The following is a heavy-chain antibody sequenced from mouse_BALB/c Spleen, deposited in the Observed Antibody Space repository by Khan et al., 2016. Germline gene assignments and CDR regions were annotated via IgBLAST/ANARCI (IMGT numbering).Heavy chain of an antibody. CDR1: GYTFTNYG. J-gene: IGHJ4*01. D-gene: IGHD3-1*01. Sequence: QFQLVQSGPELKKPGETVKISCKASGYTFTNYGMNWVKQAPGKGLKWMGWINTYTGEPTYADDFKGRFAFSLETSASTAYLQINNLKNEDTATYFCARSGDSYAMDYWGQGTSVTVSS. CDR3: ARSGDSYAMDY. V-gene: IGHV9-3-1*01. CDR2: INTYTGEP.